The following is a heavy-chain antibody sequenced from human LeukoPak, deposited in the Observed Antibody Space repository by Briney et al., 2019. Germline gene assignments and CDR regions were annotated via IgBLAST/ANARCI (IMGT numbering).Heavy chain of an antibody. CDR2: IYYSGST. J-gene: IGHJ2*01. Sequence: SETLSLTCTVSGGSISSGGYYWSWIRQHPGKGLEWIGYIYYSGSTYYNPSLKSRVTISVDTSKNQFSLKLSSVTAADTAVYYCASTVSKLDWYFDLWGRGTLVTVSS. D-gene: IGHD4-17*01. CDR3: ASTVSKLDWYFDL. CDR1: GGSISSGGYY. V-gene: IGHV4-31*03.